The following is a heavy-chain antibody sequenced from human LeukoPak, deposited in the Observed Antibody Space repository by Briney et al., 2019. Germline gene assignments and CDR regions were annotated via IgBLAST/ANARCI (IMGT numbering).Heavy chain of an antibody. V-gene: IGHV3-7*05. CDR1: GFTFSNYW. Sequence: PGGSLRLSCTASGFTFSNYWMSWVRQAPGKGLEWVANIKSDGSEMYYVDSVKGRFSISRDDAKNSLYLQMNSLRAEDTAVYYCLRDYDFWSGYFDYWGQGTLVTVSP. CDR2: IKSDGSEM. CDR3: LRDYDFWSGYFDY. J-gene: IGHJ4*02. D-gene: IGHD3-3*01.